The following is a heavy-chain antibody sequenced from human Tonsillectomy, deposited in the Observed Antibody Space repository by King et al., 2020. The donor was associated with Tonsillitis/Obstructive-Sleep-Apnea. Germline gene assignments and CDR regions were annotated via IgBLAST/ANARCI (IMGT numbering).Heavy chain of an antibody. CDR2: INPSGGST. D-gene: IGHD3-3*01. Sequence: VQLVESGAEVKKPGASVKVSCKASGYTFTSYYMHWVRQAPGRGLEWMGIINPSGGSTSDAQKLQGRVTMTRDTSTSTVYMELSSLRSGDTAGNYCAGMGHDFWSGYTQAFDIWGQGTMVTVSS. V-gene: IGHV1-46*03. CDR1: GYTFTSYY. J-gene: IGHJ3*02. CDR3: AGMGHDFWSGYTQAFDI.